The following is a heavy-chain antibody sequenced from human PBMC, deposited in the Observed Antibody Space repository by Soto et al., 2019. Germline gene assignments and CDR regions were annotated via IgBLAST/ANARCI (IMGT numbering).Heavy chain of an antibody. CDR3: ARDFFPGATSLYNWFGLDP. J-gene: IGHJ5*02. Sequence: GASVKVSCKASGYTFTSYGISWVRQAPGQGLEWMGWISAYNGNTNYAQKLQGRVTMTTDTSTSTAYMELRSLRSDDTAVYYCARDFFPGATSLYNWFGLDPWGQGTLVTVSS. CDR1: GYTFTSYG. D-gene: IGHD1-1*01. CDR2: ISAYNGNT. V-gene: IGHV1-18*04.